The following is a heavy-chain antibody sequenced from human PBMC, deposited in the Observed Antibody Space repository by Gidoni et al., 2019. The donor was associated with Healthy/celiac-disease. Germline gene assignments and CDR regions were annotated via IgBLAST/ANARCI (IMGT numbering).Heavy chain of an antibody. V-gene: IGHV1-18*01. CDR3: ARAGKPMGVVVAATPFDP. CDR2: ISAYNGNT. D-gene: IGHD2-15*01. Sequence: QVQLVQYGAEVKKPGASVKVSCKASGSTFTSYGISWVRQAPGQGLEWMGWISAYNGNTNYAQKLQGRVTMTTDTSTSTAYMELRSLRSDDTAVYYCARAGKPMGVVVAATPFDPWGQGTLVTVSS. CDR1: GSTFTSYG. J-gene: IGHJ5*02.